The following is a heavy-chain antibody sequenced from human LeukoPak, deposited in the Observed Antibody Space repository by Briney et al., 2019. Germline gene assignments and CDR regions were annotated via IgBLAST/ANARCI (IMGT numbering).Heavy chain of an antibody. CDR1: GVYFSSSGCY. CDR3: ARLGASLEWDSGSFPDY. J-gene: IGHJ4*02. V-gene: IGHV4-39*01. Sequence: SETLSLTCSVSGVYFSSSGCYWGWIRQPPGKGLEWIAGNTHYNPSLKSRITISADTSKNQFSLELRFVTAADTAVYYFARLGASLEWDSGSFPDYWGQGTLVTVSS. D-gene: IGHD3-10*01. CDR2: GNT.